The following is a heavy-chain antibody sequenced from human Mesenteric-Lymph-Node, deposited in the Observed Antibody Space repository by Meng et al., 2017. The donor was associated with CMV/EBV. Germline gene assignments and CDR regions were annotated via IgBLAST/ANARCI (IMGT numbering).Heavy chain of an antibody. V-gene: IGHV3-21*01. Sequence: GESLKISCTASGFTFTSYSITWVRQAPGKGLEWLSYISGTSTYIYHSDSVKGRFTISRDNAKNSVYLQMNRLRAEDTAVYYCARAFYYGDYNDYWGQGTLVTVSS. CDR2: ISGTSTYI. CDR1: GFTFTSYS. J-gene: IGHJ4*02. CDR3: ARAFYYGDYNDY. D-gene: IGHD4-17*01.